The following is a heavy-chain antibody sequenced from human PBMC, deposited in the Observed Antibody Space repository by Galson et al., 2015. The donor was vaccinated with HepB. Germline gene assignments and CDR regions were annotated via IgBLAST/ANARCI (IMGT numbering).Heavy chain of an antibody. D-gene: IGHD6-6*01. CDR3: TTYTSSSRGGWFDP. V-gene: IGHV3-15*01. Sequence: LRLYRAGPGFIFSQAWMSRVRQAQGKGLEWVGRIKSKTDGGTTDYAAPVKGRFTISRDDSKNTLYLQMDSLKIEDTAVYYCTTYTSSSRGGWFDPWGQGTLITVSS. J-gene: IGHJ5*02. CDR1: GFIFSQAW. CDR2: IKSKTDGGTT.